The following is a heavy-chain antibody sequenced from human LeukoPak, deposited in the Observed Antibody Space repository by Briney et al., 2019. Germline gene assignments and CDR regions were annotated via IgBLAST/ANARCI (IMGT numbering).Heavy chain of an antibody. CDR1: GYTFTVNY. CDR3: TRGAGTSWFDY. J-gene: IGHJ4*02. V-gene: IGHV1-2*02. D-gene: IGHD2-2*01. CDR2: MNPNSGVT. Sequence: GASVKVSCKPSGYTFTVNYLHCVRQAPGQGLEWVGWMNPNSGVTAYAQNFQGRVTMTRDTSISTAYMELSSLTSDDTAVYYCTRGAGTSWFDYWGQGSLVTVSS.